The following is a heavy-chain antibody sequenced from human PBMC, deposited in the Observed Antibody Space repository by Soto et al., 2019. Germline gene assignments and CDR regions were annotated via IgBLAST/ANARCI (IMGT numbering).Heavy chain of an antibody. V-gene: IGHV4-4*07. Sequence: PSETLSLTCTVSGGSIRSYYWSWIRQPAGKGLEWIGRIYTSGSTNYNPSPKSRVTMSVDTSKNQFSLKLSSVTAADTAVYYCARDRGDGYNSDYFDYWGQGTLVTVSS. J-gene: IGHJ4*02. CDR1: GGSIRSYY. CDR3: ARDRGDGYNSDYFDY. D-gene: IGHD5-12*01. CDR2: IYTSGST.